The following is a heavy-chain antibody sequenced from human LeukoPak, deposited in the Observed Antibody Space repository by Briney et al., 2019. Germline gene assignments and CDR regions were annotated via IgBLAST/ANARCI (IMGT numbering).Heavy chain of an antibody. CDR2: IYSNGST. D-gene: IGHD2-2*01. CDR3: ARHRLNCSSTSCYALAWYYDSSGYYAPFDY. CDR1: GGSISSYS. J-gene: IGHJ4*02. V-gene: IGHV4-4*07. Sequence: PSETLSLTCTVSGGSISSYSWSWIRRPAGKGLEWIGRIYSNGSTNYNPSLKSRVTISVDTSKNQFSLKLSSVTAADTAVYYCARHRLNCSSTSCYALAWYYDSSGYYAPFDYWGQGTLVTVSS.